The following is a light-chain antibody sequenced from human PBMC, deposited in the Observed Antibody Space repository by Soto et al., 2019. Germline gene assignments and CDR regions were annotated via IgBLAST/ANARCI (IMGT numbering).Light chain of an antibody. Sequence: DIQLTQSPAFLSASVGDRVTITFRASQGIAGSLAWYQQKPGKPPKLLIYAESTLQSGVPSRFRFSGSGTRGTRTISSLQPEDFETYYCQQVKSYQRTVGGGTKVDIK. CDR3: QQVKSYQRT. CDR2: AES. V-gene: IGKV1-9*01. CDR1: QGIAGS. J-gene: IGKJ4*01.